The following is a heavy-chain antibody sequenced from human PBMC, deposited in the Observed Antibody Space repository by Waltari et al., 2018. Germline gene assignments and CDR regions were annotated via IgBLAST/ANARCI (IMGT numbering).Heavy chain of an antibody. J-gene: IGHJ3*02. V-gene: IGHV1-3*03. CDR2: INAGNGNT. CDR3: ARSRSESRITMVRGVGTDAFDI. Sequence: QVQLVQSGAEVKKPGASVKVSCKASGYTFTSYAMHWVRQAPGQRLEWMGWINAGNGNTKYSQEFQGRVTITRDTSASTAYMELSSLRSEDMAVYYCARSRSESRITMVRGVGTDAFDIWGQGTMVTVSS. CDR1: GYTFTSYA. D-gene: IGHD3-10*01.